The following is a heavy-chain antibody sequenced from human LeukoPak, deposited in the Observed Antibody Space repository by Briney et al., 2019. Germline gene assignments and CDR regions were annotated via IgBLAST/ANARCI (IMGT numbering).Heavy chain of an antibody. J-gene: IGHJ6*03. Sequence: ASVKVSCKASGYTFTSYDINWVRQATGQGLEWMGWMNPNRGNTGYAQKFQGRVTITRNTSISTAYMELSSLRSEDTAVYYCARGPPGDYYMDVWGKGTTVTVSS. D-gene: IGHD3-10*01. CDR2: MNPNRGNT. CDR1: GYTFTSYD. CDR3: ARGPPGDYYMDV. V-gene: IGHV1-8*03.